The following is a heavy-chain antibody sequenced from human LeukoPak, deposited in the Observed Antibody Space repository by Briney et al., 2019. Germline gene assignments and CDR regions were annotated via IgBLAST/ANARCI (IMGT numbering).Heavy chain of an antibody. CDR2: IKPDGSEK. J-gene: IGHJ4*02. D-gene: IGHD5-18*01. CDR3: ARATAADTAMIYFDY. Sequence: GGSLRLSCAASGFTFSDYWMTWVRQAPGKGLEWVANIKPDGSEKYYVDSVKGRFTISRDNAKNSLYLQINSLRAEDTAVYYCARATAADTAMIYFDYWGQGTLVTVSS. CDR1: GFTFSDYW. V-gene: IGHV3-7*03.